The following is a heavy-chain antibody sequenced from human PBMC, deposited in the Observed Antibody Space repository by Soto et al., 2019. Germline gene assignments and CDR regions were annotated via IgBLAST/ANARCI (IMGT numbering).Heavy chain of an antibody. J-gene: IGHJ3*02. CDR1: GGSISSYY. V-gene: IGHV4-59*01. Sequence: SETLSLTCTVSGGSISSYYWSWIRQPPGKGLEWIGYIYYSGSTNYNPSLKSRVTISVDTSKNQFSLKLSSVTAADTAVYYCARDRLDDGWNDAFDIWGQGTMVTVSS. D-gene: IGHD6-19*01. CDR2: IYYSGST. CDR3: ARDRLDDGWNDAFDI.